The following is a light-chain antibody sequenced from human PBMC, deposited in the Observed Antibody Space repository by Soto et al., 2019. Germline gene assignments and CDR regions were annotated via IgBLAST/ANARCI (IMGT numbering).Light chain of an antibody. J-gene: IGLJ2*01. Sequence: QSALTQAASVSGSPGQPITISCTGTSSDVGAYNYVSWYQRHPGKAPKLMIYEVSNRPSGVSNRFSGSKSGNTASLTISGLQAEDEADYYCSSYTSSSTLVVFGGGTKLTVL. CDR3: SSYTSSSTLVV. V-gene: IGLV2-14*01. CDR2: EVS. CDR1: SSDVGAYNY.